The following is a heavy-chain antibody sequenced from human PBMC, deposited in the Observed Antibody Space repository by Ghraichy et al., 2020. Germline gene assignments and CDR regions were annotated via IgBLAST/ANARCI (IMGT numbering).Heavy chain of an antibody. J-gene: IGHJ4*02. CDR1: GFTFSSYS. Sequence: GGSLRLSCAASGFTFSSYSMNWVRQAPGKGLEWVSSISSSSSYIYYADSVKGRFTISRDNAKNSLYLQMNSLRAEDTAVYYCARDRIAARPYFDYWGQGTLVTVSS. CDR2: ISSSSSYI. CDR3: ARDRIAARPYFDY. D-gene: IGHD6-6*01. V-gene: IGHV3-21*01.